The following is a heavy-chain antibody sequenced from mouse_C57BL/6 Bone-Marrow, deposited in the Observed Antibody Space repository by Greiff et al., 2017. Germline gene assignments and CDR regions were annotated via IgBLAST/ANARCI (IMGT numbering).Heavy chain of an antibody. J-gene: IGHJ3*01. CDR3: TTRVRRGFAY. CDR1: GFNIKDDY. V-gene: IGHV14-4*01. Sequence: VQLQQSWAELVRPGASVKLSCTASGFNIKDDYMHWVKQRPEQGLEWIGWIDPENGDTEYASKFQGKATITADTSSNTAYLQLSSLTSEDTAVYYCTTRVRRGFAYWGQGTLVTVSA. D-gene: IGHD2-14*01. CDR2: IDPENGDT.